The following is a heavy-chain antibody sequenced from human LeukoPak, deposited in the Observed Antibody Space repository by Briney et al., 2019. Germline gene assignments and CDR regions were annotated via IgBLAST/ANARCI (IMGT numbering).Heavy chain of an antibody. V-gene: IGHV3-74*01. D-gene: IGHD3-10*01. CDR1: GFTFSIYW. CDR2: INEYGSTT. CDR3: ARDVAGSGGR. J-gene: IGHJ4*02. Sequence: PGGSLRLSCEASGFTFSIYWMHWVRQVPGKGLVWVSRINEYGSTTNYADSVKDRFIISRDNAKNTLYLQMNSLRAEDSAVYYCARDVAGSGGRWGRGTLVTVSS.